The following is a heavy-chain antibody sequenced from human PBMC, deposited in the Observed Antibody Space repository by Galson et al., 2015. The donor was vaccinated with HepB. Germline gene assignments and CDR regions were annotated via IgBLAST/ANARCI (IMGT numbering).Heavy chain of an antibody. CDR3: AKALRGGYYFDY. Sequence: ETLSLTCEVSSGSISSSNWWSWVRQPPGKGLEWLGGIYHSGTTNYNPSPKSRVTITVDKSKNQFSLKLSSVTAEDTAVYYCAKALRGGYYFDYWGQGTLVTVSS. D-gene: IGHD5-12*01. CDR2: IYHSGTT. J-gene: IGHJ4*02. CDR1: SGSISSSNW. V-gene: IGHV4-4*02.